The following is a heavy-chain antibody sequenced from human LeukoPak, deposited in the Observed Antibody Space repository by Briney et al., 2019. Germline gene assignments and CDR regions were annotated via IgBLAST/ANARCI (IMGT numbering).Heavy chain of an antibody. J-gene: IGHJ4*02. CDR2: INPNSGGT. D-gene: IGHD6-19*01. V-gene: IGHV1-2*06. CDR3: ARSPSGWYGDY. Sequence: ASVKVSCKASGYTFTDYYIHWVRQAPGQGLQWMGRINPNSGGTSSARKFQGRVTVTRDTSISTVYMELSRLTSDDTAMYYCARSPSGWYGDYWGQGTLVTVSS. CDR1: GYTFTDYY.